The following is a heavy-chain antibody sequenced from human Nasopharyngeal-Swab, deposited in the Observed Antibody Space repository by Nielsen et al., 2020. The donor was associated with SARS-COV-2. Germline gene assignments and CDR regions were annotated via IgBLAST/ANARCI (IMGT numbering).Heavy chain of an antibody. CDR3: ANEEVPNDY. J-gene: IGHJ4*02. Sequence: GGSLRLSCAASGITFSNHAMSWVRQAPGKGLEWVSGISIRGVTTYYADSVKGRFTISRDNSKNTVYLDMNSLRAEDTAVYYCANEEVPNDYWGQGTLVTVSS. CDR2: ISIRGVTT. CDR1: GITFSNHA. V-gene: IGHV3-23*01.